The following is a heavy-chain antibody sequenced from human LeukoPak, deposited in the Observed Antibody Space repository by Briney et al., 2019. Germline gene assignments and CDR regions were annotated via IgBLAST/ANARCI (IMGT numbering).Heavy chain of an antibody. J-gene: IGHJ4*02. CDR1: GYTFTGFY. CDR3: ARGAWDYDGKDY. Sequence: ASVKVSCKASGYTFTGFYIHWVRQAPGQGLEWMGRINPRIGHTNSARRFQGRVTMTRDTSISTAYMDLNRLTSDDTAVYYCARGAWDYDGKDYWGQGTLVTVSS. CDR2: INPRIGHT. V-gene: IGHV1-2*06. D-gene: IGHD1-7*01.